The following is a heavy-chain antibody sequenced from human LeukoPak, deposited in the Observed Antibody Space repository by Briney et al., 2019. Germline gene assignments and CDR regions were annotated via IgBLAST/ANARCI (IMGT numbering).Heavy chain of an antibody. V-gene: IGHV1-2*02. CDR2: INPNSGGT. J-gene: IGHJ1*01. D-gene: IGHD2-15*01. CDR1: GYTFTSYG. CDR3: ARDRYCSGGSCYFLQH. Sequence: ASVKVSCKASGYTFTSYGISWVRQAPGQGLEWMGWINPNSGGTNYAQKFQGRVTMTRDTSISTAYMELSRLRSDDTAVYYCARDRYCSGGSCYFLQHWGQGTLVTVSS.